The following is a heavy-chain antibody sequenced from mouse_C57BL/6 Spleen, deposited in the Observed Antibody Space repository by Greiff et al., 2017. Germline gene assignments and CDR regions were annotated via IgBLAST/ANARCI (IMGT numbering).Heavy chain of an antibody. Sequence: EVQGVESGGDLVKPGGSLKLSCAASGFTFSSYGMSWVRQTPDKRLEWVATISSGGSYTYYPDSVKGRFTISRDNAKNTLYLQMSSRKSEDTAMYYCARRLYYDYDDYAMDYWGQGTSVTVSS. J-gene: IGHJ4*01. D-gene: IGHD2-4*01. CDR2: ISSGGSYT. V-gene: IGHV5-6*01. CDR3: ARRLYYDYDDYAMDY. CDR1: GFTFSSYG.